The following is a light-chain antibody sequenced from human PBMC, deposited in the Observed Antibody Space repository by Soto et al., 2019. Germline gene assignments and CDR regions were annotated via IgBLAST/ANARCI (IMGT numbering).Light chain of an antibody. Sequence: DIQMTQSPSTLSASVGDRVIITCRASQSISSWLAWYQQKPGKAPKLLIYKASSLASGVPSRFSGSGSGAEFTLTISSLRPDDFATYYCQQYNSYPLTYGGGTKVEIK. J-gene: IGKJ4*01. CDR1: QSISSW. CDR2: KAS. CDR3: QQYNSYPLT. V-gene: IGKV1-5*03.